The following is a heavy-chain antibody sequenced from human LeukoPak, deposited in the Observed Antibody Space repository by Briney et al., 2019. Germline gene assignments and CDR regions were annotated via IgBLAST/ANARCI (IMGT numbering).Heavy chain of an antibody. D-gene: IGHD6-6*01. CDR1: GGSISSGSFY. J-gene: IGHJ6*03. V-gene: IGHV4-61*02. Sequence: SETLSLTCTVSGGSISSGSFYWTWIRQPAGKGLQWIGRIYTSGSTNSNPSLKSRVTISVDTSKNQFSLRLSSVTAADTAVYYCARAWTGGSSSSGSDYYYMDVWGKGTTVTVSS. CDR3: ARAWTGGSSSSGSDYYYMDV. CDR2: IYTSGST.